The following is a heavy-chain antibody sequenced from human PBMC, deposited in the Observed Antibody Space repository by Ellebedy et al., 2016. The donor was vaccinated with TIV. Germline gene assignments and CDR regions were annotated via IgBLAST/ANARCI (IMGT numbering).Heavy chain of an antibody. J-gene: IGHJ4*02. D-gene: IGHD2-2*01. Sequence: SETLSLXXTVSGGSISDSKYYWVWIRQPPGKGLEWIGLIYSSGTTSYNPSLDSRVTISVDTSKNQLSLKLTSVTPADTAIYFCARDQDVYQPFDYWGQGTLVTVSS. CDR3: ARDQDVYQPFDY. V-gene: IGHV4-39*07. CDR2: IYSSGTT. CDR1: GGSISDSKYY.